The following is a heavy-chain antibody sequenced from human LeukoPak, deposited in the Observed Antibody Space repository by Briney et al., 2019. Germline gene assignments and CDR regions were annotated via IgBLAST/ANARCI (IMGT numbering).Heavy chain of an antibody. Sequence: GGSLRLSCAASGFTFSSYEMNWVRQAPGKGLEWVSYISSSSSYIYYADSVKGRFTISRDNAKNSLYLQMNSLRAEDTAVYYCARDQYYDFWSGYYLFDYWGQGTLVTVSS. J-gene: IGHJ4*02. CDR1: GFTFSSYE. CDR3: ARDQYYDFWSGYYLFDY. D-gene: IGHD3-3*01. V-gene: IGHV3-21*05. CDR2: ISSSSSYI.